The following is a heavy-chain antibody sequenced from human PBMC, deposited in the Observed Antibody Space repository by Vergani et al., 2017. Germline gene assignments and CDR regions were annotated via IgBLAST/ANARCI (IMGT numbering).Heavy chain of an antibody. Sequence: QVQLQESGPGLVKPSETLSLTCTVSGGSISSYYWSWIRQPPGKGLEWIGYIYYSGSTNYNPSLKSRVTISVDTSKNQFSLKLSSVTAADTAVYYCARGCKVDFWSGYYSYYYGMDVWGQGTTVTVSS. CDR1: GGSISSYY. CDR3: ARGCKVDFWSGYYSYYYGMDV. V-gene: IGHV4-59*01. D-gene: IGHD3-3*01. J-gene: IGHJ6*02. CDR2: IYYSGST.